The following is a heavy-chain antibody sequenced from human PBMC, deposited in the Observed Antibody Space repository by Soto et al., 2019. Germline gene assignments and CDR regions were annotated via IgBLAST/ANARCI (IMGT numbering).Heavy chain of an antibody. CDR2: ICYSGST. Sequence: SETLSLTCTVSGGSISSGGYYWNWIRQHPGKGLEWIGYICYSGSTNYNPSLKSRVTMSVDTSKNQFSLKLSSVTAADTAVYYCARGVPYSYGYVSWFDPWGQGTLVTVSS. J-gene: IGHJ5*02. D-gene: IGHD5-18*01. CDR1: GGSISSGGYY. V-gene: IGHV4-61*08. CDR3: ARGVPYSYGYVSWFDP.